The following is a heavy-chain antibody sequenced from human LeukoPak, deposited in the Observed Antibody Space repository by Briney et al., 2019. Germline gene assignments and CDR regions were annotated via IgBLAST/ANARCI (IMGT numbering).Heavy chain of an antibody. D-gene: IGHD4-23*01. J-gene: IGHJ4*02. CDR3: ARLTVVTGIDY. Sequence: SETLSLTCTVSGGSISSYYWSWIRQPPGKGLEWIGYTYYSGSTNYNPSLKSRVTISVDTSKNQFSLKLSSVTAADTAVYYCARLTVVTGIDYWGQGTLVTVSP. CDR2: TYYSGST. CDR1: GGSISSYY. V-gene: IGHV4-59*08.